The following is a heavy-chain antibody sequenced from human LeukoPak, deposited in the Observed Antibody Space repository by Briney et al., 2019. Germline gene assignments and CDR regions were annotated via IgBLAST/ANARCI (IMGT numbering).Heavy chain of an antibody. CDR3: AKASPDILTGYYNVPWFDP. J-gene: IGHJ5*02. V-gene: IGHV3-23*01. CDR2: ISGSGGST. D-gene: IGHD3-9*01. CDR1: GFTFSSYA. Sequence: PGGSLRLSCAASGFTFSSYAMSWVRQAPGKGLEWVSAISGSGGSTYYADSVKGRFTISRDNSKNTLYLQMNSLRAEDTAVYYCAKASPDILTGYYNVPWFDPWGQGTLVTVSS.